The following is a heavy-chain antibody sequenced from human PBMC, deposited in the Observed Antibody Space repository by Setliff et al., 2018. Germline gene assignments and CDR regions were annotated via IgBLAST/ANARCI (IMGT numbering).Heavy chain of an antibody. CDR2: IHYSGST. CDR3: ARAYSSSWYSSRYYFDY. V-gene: IGHV4-59*01. CDR1: GVSISTYY. Sequence: PSETLSLTCTVSGVSISTYYWSWIRQTPVKGLEWIGYIHYSGSTNYNPSLKSRVTISFNTSKNQFSLKLSSVTAADTAVYYCARAYSSSWYSSRYYFDYWGQGTLVTVSS. J-gene: IGHJ4*02. D-gene: IGHD6-13*01.